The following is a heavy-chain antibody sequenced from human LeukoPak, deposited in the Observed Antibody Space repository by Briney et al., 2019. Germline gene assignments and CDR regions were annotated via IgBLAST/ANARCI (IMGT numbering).Heavy chain of an antibody. V-gene: IGHV4-59*12. CDR2: IYYSGDT. CDR3: ARDLAAAGRAFDP. Sequence: SETLSLTCTVFGGSIGSYSWSWIRQSPGKGLEWIGYIYYSGDTNHNPSLKSRVTISMNTSKNQFSLKLSSVTAADTAVYYCARDLAAAGRAFDPWGQGTLVTVSS. CDR1: GGSIGSYS. J-gene: IGHJ5*02. D-gene: IGHD6-13*01.